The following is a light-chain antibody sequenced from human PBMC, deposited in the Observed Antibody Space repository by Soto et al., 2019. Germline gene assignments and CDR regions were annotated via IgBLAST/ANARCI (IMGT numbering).Light chain of an antibody. J-gene: IGKJ2*01. V-gene: IGKV1-5*01. CDR2: DAS. CDR1: QSISSW. Sequence: DIQITQSPSTLSASVGDRVTITCRASQSISSWLAWYQQKSGKAPKLLIYDASSLESGVPARFSGSGSGTEFTLTISSLQPDDFATYYFQQYDSYSPSLGQGTKVDIK. CDR3: QQYDSYSPS.